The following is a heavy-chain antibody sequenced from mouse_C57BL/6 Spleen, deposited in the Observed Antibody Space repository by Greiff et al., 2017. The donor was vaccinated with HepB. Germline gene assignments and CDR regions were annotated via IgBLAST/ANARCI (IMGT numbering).Heavy chain of an antibody. V-gene: IGHV1-15*01. CDR1: GYTFTDYE. Sequence: LQESGAELVRPGASVTLSCKASGYTFTDYEMHWVKQTPVHGLEWIGAIDPETGGTAYNQKFKGKAILTADKSSSTAYMELRSLTSEASAVYYCTRRPYGSSLYYFDYWGQGTTLTVSS. D-gene: IGHD1-1*01. CDR2: IDPETGGT. J-gene: IGHJ2*01. CDR3: TRRPYGSSLYYFDY.